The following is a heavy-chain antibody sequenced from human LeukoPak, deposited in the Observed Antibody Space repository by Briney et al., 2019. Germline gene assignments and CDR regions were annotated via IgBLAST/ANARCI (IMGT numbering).Heavy chain of an antibody. J-gene: IGHJ4*02. CDR3: ARDQYYYDSSGYRNFDY. Sequence: GGSLRLSCVASGFSFSSYSMKWVRQAPGKGLEWVSSISSSSSYIDYADSVKGRFTISRDNAKNSLYLQMKSLRSDDTAVYYCARDQYYYDSSGYRNFDYWGQGTLVTVSS. CDR2: ISSSSSYI. D-gene: IGHD3-22*01. V-gene: IGHV3-21*04. CDR1: GFSFSSYS.